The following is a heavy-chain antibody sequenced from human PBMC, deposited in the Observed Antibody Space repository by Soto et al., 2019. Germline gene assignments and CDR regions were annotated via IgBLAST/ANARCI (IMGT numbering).Heavy chain of an antibody. CDR3: ASRLCGLLFSPFGY. V-gene: IGHV4-39*01. J-gene: IGHJ4*02. CDR2: SYYSGNT. D-gene: IGHD2-21*01. CDR1: GGSISRSSYY. Sequence: QLRLQQSGPGLVKPSETLSLTCTVSGGSISRSSYYWGWIRHPPRKGLELIGSSYYSGNTHYNPSLQSRVTVSVDTAQSQFSLTLTAVTAADTSVYCCASRLCGLLFSPFGYWGQGTLVTVAA.